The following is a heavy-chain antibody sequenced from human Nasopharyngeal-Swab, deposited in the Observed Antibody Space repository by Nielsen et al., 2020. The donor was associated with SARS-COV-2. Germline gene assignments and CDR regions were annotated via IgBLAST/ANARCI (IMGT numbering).Heavy chain of an antibody. CDR3: ARQRDSSGWYGGHFQH. J-gene: IGHJ1*01. V-gene: IGHV4-38-2*02. CDR2: IYHSGST. CDR1: GYSISSGYY. Sequence: SETLSLTCTVSGYSISSGYYWGWIRQPPGKGLEWIGSIYHSGSTYYNPSLKSRVTISVDTSKNQFSLKLSSVTAADTAVYYCARQRDSSGWYGGHFQHWGQGTLVAVSS. D-gene: IGHD6-19*01.